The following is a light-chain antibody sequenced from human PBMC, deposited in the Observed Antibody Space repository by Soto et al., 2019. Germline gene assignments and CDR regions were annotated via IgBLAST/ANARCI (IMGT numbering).Light chain of an antibody. CDR3: QQSYSTPRT. CDR2: AAS. CDR1: QRISSP. V-gene: IGKV1-39*01. Sequence: DIQMTQSPSDLSASVGDRVSITCRASQRISSPLTWYQQKPGKAPKLLIYAASNLQSGVPSRFSGSGSGTDFTLTINSLQPEDFATYFCQQSYSTPRTFGQGTKVEIK. J-gene: IGKJ1*01.